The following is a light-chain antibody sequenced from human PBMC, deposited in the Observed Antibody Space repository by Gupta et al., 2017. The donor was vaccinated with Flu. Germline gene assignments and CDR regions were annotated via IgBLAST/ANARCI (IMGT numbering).Light chain of an antibody. V-gene: IGLV2-23*01. CDR1: SSDVGSYDF. CDR2: EGS. J-gene: IGLJ1*01. CDR3: CSYAGSATFV. Sequence: QSALSQPASVSGSPGQSITISCTGTSSDVGSYDFVSWYQHHPYKAPKLIIYEGSKRPSGVSSRFSGSKSGNTASLTISGLQAEDEADYYCCSYAGSATFVFGTGTKVTVL.